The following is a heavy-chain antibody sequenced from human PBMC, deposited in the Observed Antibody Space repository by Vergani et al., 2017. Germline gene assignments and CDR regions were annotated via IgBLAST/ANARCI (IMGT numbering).Heavy chain of an antibody. D-gene: IGHD3-16*02. Sequence: QVQLQESGPGLVKPSETLSLTCTVSGGSISGYYWSWIRQPPGKGLEWIGEINHSGSTNYNPSLKSRVTISVDTSKNQFSLKLSSVTAADTAVYYCARVSDDYIWGSYRTYFDYWGQGTLVTVSS. CDR1: GGSISGYY. CDR3: ARVSDDYIWGSYRTYFDY. V-gene: IGHV4-34*01. J-gene: IGHJ4*02. CDR2: INHSGST.